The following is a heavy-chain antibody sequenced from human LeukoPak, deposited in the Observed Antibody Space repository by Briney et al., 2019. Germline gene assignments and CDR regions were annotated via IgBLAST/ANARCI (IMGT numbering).Heavy chain of an antibody. CDR2: IYTSGST. D-gene: IGHD4-11*01. CDR1: GGSISSGSYY. Sequence: PSQTLSLTCTVSGGSISSGSYYWSWIRQPAGKGLEWIGRIYTSGSTNYNPSLKSRVTISVDTSKNQSSLKLSSVTAADTAVYYCARVRATVTFRAFDIWGQGTMVTVSS. V-gene: IGHV4-61*02. J-gene: IGHJ3*02. CDR3: ARVRATVTFRAFDI.